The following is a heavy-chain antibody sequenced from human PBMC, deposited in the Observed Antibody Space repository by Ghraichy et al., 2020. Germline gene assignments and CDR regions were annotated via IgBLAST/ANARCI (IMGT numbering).Heavy chain of an antibody. Sequence: KVSCKASGYTFTTYGISWVRQAPGQGLEWVGWISGKDGETNYAQKLRGRVTMTTDTSTTTVYMELRSLRSDDTAVYYCARDYYYYDSGGYEDTFDIWGQGTMVTVAS. CDR1: GYTFTTYG. V-gene: IGHV1-18*04. CDR3: ARDYYYYDSGGYEDTFDI. D-gene: IGHD3-22*01. CDR2: ISGKDGET. J-gene: IGHJ3*02.